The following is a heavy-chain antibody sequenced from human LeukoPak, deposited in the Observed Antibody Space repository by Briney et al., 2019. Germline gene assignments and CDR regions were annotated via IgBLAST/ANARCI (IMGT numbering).Heavy chain of an antibody. Sequence: SETLSLTCTVSGGSTSSGSYYWSWIRQPAGKGLEWIGRIYTSGSTNYNPSLKSRVTISVDTSKNQFSLKLSSVTAADTAVYYCARGWGSGYWFDPWGQGTLVTVSS. CDR2: IYTSGST. CDR1: GGSTSSGSYY. V-gene: IGHV4-61*02. D-gene: IGHD6-19*01. CDR3: ARGWGSGYWFDP. J-gene: IGHJ5*02.